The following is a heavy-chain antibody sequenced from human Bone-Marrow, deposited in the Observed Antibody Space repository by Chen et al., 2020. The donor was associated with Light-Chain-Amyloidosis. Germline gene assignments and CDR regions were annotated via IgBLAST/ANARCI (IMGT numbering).Heavy chain of an antibody. D-gene: IGHD2-21*01. V-gene: IGHV4-38-2*01. CDR1: AYSISSGYY. CDR3: ARDSGPFAY. Sequence: QVQVQESGPGLVKHSETLSLTCAVSAYSISSGYYWGWIRQPPGKGLEWIGSIRHSGTTYYNPPLKSRVTISVDTSKNHFSLKLTSGTAADTAVYYGARDSGPFAYGGQGTRVTVSS. CDR2: IRHSGTT. J-gene: IGHJ4*02.